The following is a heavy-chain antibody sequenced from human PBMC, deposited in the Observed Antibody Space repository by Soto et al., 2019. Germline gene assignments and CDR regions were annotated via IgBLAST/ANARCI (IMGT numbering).Heavy chain of an antibody. CDR1: GYTFTSYG. CDR2: ISAYNGNP. V-gene: IGHV1-18*04. CDR3: ARASYSSGWYNWFDP. D-gene: IGHD6-19*01. Sequence: QVQLVQSGAEVKKPGASVKVSCKASGYTFTSYGISWVRQAPGQGLEWMGWISAYNGNPNYAQKLQGRVTMTTDTSTSTAYMELRSLRADDTAVYYCARASYSSGWYNWFDPWGQGTLVTVSS. J-gene: IGHJ5*02.